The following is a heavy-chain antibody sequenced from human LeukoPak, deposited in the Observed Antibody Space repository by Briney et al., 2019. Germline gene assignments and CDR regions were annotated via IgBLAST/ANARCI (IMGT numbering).Heavy chain of an antibody. CDR1: AFTFSSYW. V-gene: IGHV3-7*01. Sequence: GGSLRLSCEASAFTFSSYWMSWVRQAPGKGLEWVANIREDGSEINYVDSVKGRFTISRDNAKNSLFLQMNSLRVEDTAVYYCARDRGYSSFDYWGQGTLVTVSS. D-gene: IGHD4-23*01. CDR2: IREDGSEI. CDR3: ARDRGYSSFDY. J-gene: IGHJ4*02.